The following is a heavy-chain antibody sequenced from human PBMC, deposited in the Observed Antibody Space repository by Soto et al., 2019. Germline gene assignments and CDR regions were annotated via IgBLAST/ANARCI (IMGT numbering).Heavy chain of an antibody. CDR2: VDPEDDET. Sequence: EVQLVQSGAEVKKPGATVKISCKVSGYTFTDYYIHWVRQAPGKGLEWVGLVDPEDDETIYAEKFQGRVTITADTSTDHASLDRSGLSSGDTPFYYGPIVFRPRLGWFAPGAQETLVPVPS. CDR1: GYTFTDYY. D-gene: IGHD3-10*01. J-gene: IGHJ5*02. V-gene: IGHV1-69-2*01. CDR3: PIVFRPRLGWFAP.